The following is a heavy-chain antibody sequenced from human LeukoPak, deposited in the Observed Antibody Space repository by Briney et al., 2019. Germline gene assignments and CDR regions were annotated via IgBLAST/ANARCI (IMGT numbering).Heavy chain of an antibody. J-gene: IGHJ5*02. D-gene: IGHD6-13*01. CDR2: IYYSGST. Sequence: SETLSLTCTVSGGSISSYYWSRIRQPPGKGLEWIGYIYYSGSTNYNPSLKSRVTISVDTSKNQFSLKLSSVTAADTAVYYCARRGLTYSSSPFDPWGQGTLVTVSS. CDR3: ARRGLTYSSSPFDP. CDR1: GGSISSYY. V-gene: IGHV4-59*08.